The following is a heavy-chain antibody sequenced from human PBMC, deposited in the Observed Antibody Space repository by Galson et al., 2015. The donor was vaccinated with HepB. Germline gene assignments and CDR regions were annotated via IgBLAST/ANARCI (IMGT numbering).Heavy chain of an antibody. CDR1: GFTFGDYA. Sequence: SLRLSCAASGFTFGDYAMSWVRQAPGKGLEWVGFIRSKAYGGTTEYAASVKGRFTISRDDSKSIAYLQMNSLKTEDTAVYYCTRDSPFTPLWFGESPSYYYGMDVWGQGTTVTVSS. CDR2: IRSKAYGGTT. V-gene: IGHV3-49*04. D-gene: IGHD3-10*01. CDR3: TRDSPFTPLWFGESPSYYYGMDV. J-gene: IGHJ6*02.